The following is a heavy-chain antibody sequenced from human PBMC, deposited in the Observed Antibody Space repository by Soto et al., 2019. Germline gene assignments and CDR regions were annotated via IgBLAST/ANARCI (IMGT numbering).Heavy chain of an antibody. D-gene: IGHD1-7*01. J-gene: IGHJ3*02. Sequence: QVQLVQSGAEVKKPGASVKVSCRASGYTFTRYAMHWVRQAPGQRLEWMGWINAGNGNTKYSQKFQGRVTITRDTSASTAYMELSSLRSEDTAVYYCARVPLWTKDWNYADAFDIWGQGTMVTVSS. V-gene: IGHV1-3*01. CDR1: GYTFTRYA. CDR3: ARVPLWTKDWNYADAFDI. CDR2: INAGNGNT.